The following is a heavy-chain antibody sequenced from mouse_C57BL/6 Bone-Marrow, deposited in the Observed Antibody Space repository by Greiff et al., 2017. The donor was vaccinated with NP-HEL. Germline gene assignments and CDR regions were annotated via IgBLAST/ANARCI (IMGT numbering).Heavy chain of an antibody. CDR2: INPNNGGT. CDR3: ARPYGRGFAY. CDR1: GYTFTDYN. Sequence: VQLKQSGPELVKPGASVKIPCKASGYTFTDYNMDWVKQSHGKSLEWIGDINPNNGGTIYNQKFKGKATLTVDKSSSTAYMELRSLTSEDTAVYYCARPYGRGFAYWGQGTLVTVSA. V-gene: IGHV1-18*01. J-gene: IGHJ3*01. D-gene: IGHD1-1*01.